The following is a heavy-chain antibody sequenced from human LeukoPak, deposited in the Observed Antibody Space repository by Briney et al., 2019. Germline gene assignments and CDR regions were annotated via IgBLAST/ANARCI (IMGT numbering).Heavy chain of an antibody. V-gene: IGHV4-34*01. J-gene: IGHJ5*02. Sequence: SETLSLTCAVYGGSFSGYYWSWIRQPPGKGLEWIGEINHSGSTNYNPSLKSRVTISVDTSKNQFSLKLSSVTAADTAVYYCAGPQTGYSSGWYFSPQTWDQGTLVTVSS. CDR2: INHSGST. CDR1: GGSFSGYY. CDR3: AGPQTGYSSGWYFSPQT. D-gene: IGHD6-19*01.